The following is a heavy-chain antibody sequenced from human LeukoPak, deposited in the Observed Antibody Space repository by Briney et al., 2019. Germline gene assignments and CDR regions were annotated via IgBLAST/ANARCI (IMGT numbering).Heavy chain of an antibody. J-gene: IGHJ4*02. CDR3: ARARSLAVAGRGLGY. CDR2: INPSGGST. V-gene: IGHV1-46*01. CDR1: GYTFTSYY. D-gene: IGHD6-19*01. Sequence: ASVKVSCKASGYTFTSYYMHWVRQAPGQGLEWMGIINPSGGSTGYAQKFQGRVTMTRDTSTSTVYMELSSLRSEDTAVYYCARARSLAVAGRGLGYWGQGTLVTVSS.